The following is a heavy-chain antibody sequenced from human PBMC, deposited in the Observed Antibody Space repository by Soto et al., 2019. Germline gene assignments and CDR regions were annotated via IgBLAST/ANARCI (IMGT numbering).Heavy chain of an antibody. V-gene: IGHV4-39*02. CDR1: GGSISSSSYY. CDR2: IYYSGST. Sequence: SETLSLTCTVSGGSISSSSYYWGWIRQPPGKGLEWIGSIYYSGSTYYNPSLKSRDTISVDTSKNQFSLKLSSVTAADTAVYYCARDRTAMANYFDYWGQGTLVTVSS. J-gene: IGHJ4*02. D-gene: IGHD5-18*01. CDR3: ARDRTAMANYFDY.